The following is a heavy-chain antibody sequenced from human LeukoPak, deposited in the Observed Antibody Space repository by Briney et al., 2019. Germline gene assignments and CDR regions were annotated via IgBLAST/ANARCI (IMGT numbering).Heavy chain of an antibody. V-gene: IGHV4-61*02. CDR3: ARGVWQVSY. CDR1: GGSMNSGGYY. J-gene: IGHJ4*02. CDR2: IYSSGST. D-gene: IGHD6-19*01. Sequence: SETLSLTCTVSGGSMNSGGYYWSWIRQPAGKGLEWIGRIYSSGSTNYNPSLKSRVTISVDTSKNQFSLKLSSVTAADTAVYYCARGVWQVSYWGQGTLVTVSS.